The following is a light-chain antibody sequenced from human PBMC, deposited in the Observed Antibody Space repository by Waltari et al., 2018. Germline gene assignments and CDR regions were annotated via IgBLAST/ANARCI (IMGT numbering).Light chain of an antibody. CDR2: GAS. CDR1: QSVSSN. CDR3: QQYNNWPL. J-gene: IGKJ4*01. V-gene: IGKV3-15*01. Sequence: EIVMTQSPATLSVSPGERATLSCRASQSVSSNLAWYQQKPGQAPRLLIHGASTRATGIPARFSGSGSGTEFTLTISSLQSEDFAVYYCQQYNNWPLFGGGTKVEIK.